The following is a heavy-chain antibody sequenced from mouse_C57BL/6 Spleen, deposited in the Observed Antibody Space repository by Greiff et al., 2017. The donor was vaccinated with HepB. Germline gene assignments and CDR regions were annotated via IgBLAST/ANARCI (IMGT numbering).Heavy chain of an antibody. CDR3: ARRGYGSGFDY. D-gene: IGHD1-1*01. J-gene: IGHJ2*01. V-gene: IGHV1-64*01. Sequence: QVQLKQPGAELVKPGASVKLSCKASGYTFTSYWMHWVKQRPGQGLEWIGMIHPNSGSTNYNEKFKSKATLTVDKSSSTAYMQLSSLTSEDAAVYYCARRGYGSGFDYRGQGTTLTVSS. CDR2: IHPNSGST. CDR1: GYTFTSYW.